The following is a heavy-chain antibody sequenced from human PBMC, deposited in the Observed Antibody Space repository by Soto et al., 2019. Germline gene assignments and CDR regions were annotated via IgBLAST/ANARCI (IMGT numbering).Heavy chain of an antibody. CDR2: IYYSGST. CDR3: ARTSYSSSSVGHFDY. V-gene: IGHV4-31*03. J-gene: IGHJ4*02. D-gene: IGHD6-6*01. CDR1: GGSISSGGYY. Sequence: PSETLSLTCTVSGGSISSGGYYWSWIRQHPGKGLEWIGYIYYSGSTYYNPSLKSRVTISVDTSKNQFSLKLSSVTAADTAVYYCARTSYSSSSVGHFDYWGQGTLVTVSS.